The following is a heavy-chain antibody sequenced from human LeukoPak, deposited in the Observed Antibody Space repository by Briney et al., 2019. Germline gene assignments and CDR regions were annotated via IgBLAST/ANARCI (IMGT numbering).Heavy chain of an antibody. CDR1: GGSYNTFY. CDR3: ARDSPYSPLDS. D-gene: IGHD4-11*01. CDR2: IKRYRRA. J-gene: IGHJ4*02. Sequence: KSSEPLSLTCALCGGSYNTFYWMGIRQPPGRGVEWIGQIKRYRRAHYNPSLKSRVAISLDTSKNQFSLNVTSVTAAHTAIYYCARDSPYSPLDSWGQGNLVTVSS. V-gene: IGHV4-34*01.